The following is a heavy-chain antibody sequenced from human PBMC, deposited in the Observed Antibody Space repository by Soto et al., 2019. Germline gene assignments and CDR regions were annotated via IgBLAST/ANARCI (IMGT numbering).Heavy chain of an antibody. CDR2: LSGGGSNT. D-gene: IGHD4-17*01. V-gene: IGHV3-23*01. Sequence: PGGSLRLSCSASVFSFSTYSMAWVRQTPGKGLAWVSGLSGGGSNTFYADSVQGRFTISVDNSKSTVYLQMNSLRVEDTAVYYCARWDGYGDVWGQGTLVTVSS. CDR1: VFSFSTYS. CDR3: ARWDGYGDV. J-gene: IGHJ4*02.